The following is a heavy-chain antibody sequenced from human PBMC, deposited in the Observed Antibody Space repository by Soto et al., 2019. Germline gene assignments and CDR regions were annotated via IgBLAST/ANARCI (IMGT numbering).Heavy chain of an antibody. Sequence: QLQLQESGPRLVKPSETLSLTCTVYGGSVSSSRYYWGWVRQPPGKGLEWIGSVYYSGSTYYNPSLESRVTISVDKSKNQFSLKLMSLSAADTAVYYCGRLEGLATISYYFDYWGQGALVTVSS. J-gene: IGHJ4*02. CDR1: GGSVSSSRYY. CDR3: GRLEGLATISYYFDY. V-gene: IGHV4-39*01. D-gene: IGHD3-9*01. CDR2: VYYSGST.